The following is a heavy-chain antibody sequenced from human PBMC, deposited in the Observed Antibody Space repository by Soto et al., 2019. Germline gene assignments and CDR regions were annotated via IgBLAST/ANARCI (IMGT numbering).Heavy chain of an antibody. CDR3: ARGGRIFIRHHGMDV. D-gene: IGHD3-3*01. J-gene: IGHJ6*02. V-gene: IGHV3-74*01. CDR2: INSDGSST. Sequence: PGGSLRLSCAASGFTFSSYWMHWVRQAPGKGLVWVSRINSDGSSTSYADSVKGRFTISRDNAKNTLYLQMNSLRAEETAVDYWARGGRIFIRHHGMDVWGQGTTVTVSS. CDR1: GFTFSSYW.